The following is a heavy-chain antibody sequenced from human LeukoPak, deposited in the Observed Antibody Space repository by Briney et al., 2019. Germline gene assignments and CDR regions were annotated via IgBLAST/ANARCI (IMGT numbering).Heavy chain of an antibody. D-gene: IGHD4-17*01. Sequence: GGSLRLSCAASGFTFTNAWMSWVRQAPGKGLEWVGRIKSKTDGGTTDYAAPVKGRFTISGDDSKDTLYLQMNSLKTEDIAVYYCATEYYGAYNYWGQGALVTVSS. V-gene: IGHV3-15*01. CDR1: GFTFTNAW. CDR3: ATEYYGAYNY. CDR2: IKSKTDGGTT. J-gene: IGHJ4*02.